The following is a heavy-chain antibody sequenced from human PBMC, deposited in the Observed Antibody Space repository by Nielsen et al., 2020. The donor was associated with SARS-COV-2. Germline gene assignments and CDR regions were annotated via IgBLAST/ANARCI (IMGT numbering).Heavy chain of an antibody. CDR2: IYHSGST. J-gene: IGHJ6*02. Sequence: SETLSLTCAVSSGSISSGGYSWSWIRQPPGKGLEWIGYIYHSGSTYYNPSLKSRVTISVDRSKSQFSLKLSSVTAADTAVYYCARVAKGLISSPRPYYYYYGMDVWGQGTTVTVSS. CDR3: ARVAKGLISSPRPYYYYYGMDV. V-gene: IGHV4-30-2*01. CDR1: SGSISSGGYS. D-gene: IGHD6-6*01.